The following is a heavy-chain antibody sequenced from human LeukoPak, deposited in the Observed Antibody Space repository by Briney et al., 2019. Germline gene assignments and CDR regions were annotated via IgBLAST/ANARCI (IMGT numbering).Heavy chain of an antibody. D-gene: IGHD2-2*01. V-gene: IGHV4-34*01. CDR3: ARHVVAVPTARYFDL. CDR1: GGSFSGYY. CDR2: INHSGRI. J-gene: IGHJ2*01. Sequence: SETLSLTCAVYGGSFSGYYWSWIRQPPGKGLEWIGEINHSGRIQYNPSLKSRVTISVDTSKNQFSLNLSSVTAADTAVYYCARHVVAVPTARYFDLWGRGTLVTVSS.